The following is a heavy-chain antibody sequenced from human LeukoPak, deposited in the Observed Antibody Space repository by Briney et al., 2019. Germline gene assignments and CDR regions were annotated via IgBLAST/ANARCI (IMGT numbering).Heavy chain of an antibody. CDR2: IKQDGSEK. V-gene: IGHV3-7*01. J-gene: IGHJ4*02. D-gene: IGHD3/OR15-3a*01. CDR1: GFTLSNYW. CDR3: ARDRDWYTFDS. Sequence: PGGSLRLSCAASGFTLSNYWMNWVRQVPGKGLEWVANIKQDGSEKYYVGSVKDRFTISRDNAKNSLYLQMNSLRAEDTALYYCARDRDWYTFDSWGQGTLVAVSS.